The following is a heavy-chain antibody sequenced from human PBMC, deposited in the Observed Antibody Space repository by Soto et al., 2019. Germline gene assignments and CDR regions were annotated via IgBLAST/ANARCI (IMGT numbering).Heavy chain of an antibody. Sequence: GGSLRLSCAASGFTVNSHVMSWVRQAPGKGLEWVSSISGSGDGTYYGDSVKGRFTISRDSSSSTVYLEMKNLRGEDTAVYFCTRSRGFGGMDVWGQGNPGHRLL. D-gene: IGHD3-22*01. CDR1: GFTVNSHV. V-gene: IGHV3-23*01. J-gene: IGHJ6*02. CDR3: TRSRGFGGMDV. CDR2: ISGSGDGT.